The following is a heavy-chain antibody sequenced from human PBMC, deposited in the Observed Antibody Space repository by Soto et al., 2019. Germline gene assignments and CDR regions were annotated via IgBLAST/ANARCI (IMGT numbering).Heavy chain of an antibody. CDR1: GFTFSDYY. CDR3: AGKQWEPSGNYYFDY. J-gene: IGHJ4*02. V-gene: IGHV3-11*06. D-gene: IGHD1-26*01. CDR2: ISSSSTYT. Sequence: QVQLVESGGGLVKPGGSLRLSCATSGFTFSDYYMSWVRQAPGKGLEWVSYISSSSTYTNYADSVKGRFTISRDNAKNSLYLQMNSLRAEDTAVYYCAGKQWEPSGNYYFDYWGQGTLVTVS.